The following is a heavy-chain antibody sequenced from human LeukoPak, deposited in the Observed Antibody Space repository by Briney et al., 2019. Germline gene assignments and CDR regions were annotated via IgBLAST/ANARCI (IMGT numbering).Heavy chain of an antibody. Sequence: SETLSLTCTVSGGSISSGSYYWSWIRQPAGKGLEWIGRIYTSGSTNYNPSLKSRVTITVDTSKNQFSLKLSSVTAADTAVYYCARDLYYHDSSGYYLWGFDIWGQGTMVTVSS. CDR3: ARDLYYHDSSGYYLWGFDI. J-gene: IGHJ3*02. D-gene: IGHD3-22*01. V-gene: IGHV4-61*02. CDR2: IYTSGST. CDR1: GGSISSGSYY.